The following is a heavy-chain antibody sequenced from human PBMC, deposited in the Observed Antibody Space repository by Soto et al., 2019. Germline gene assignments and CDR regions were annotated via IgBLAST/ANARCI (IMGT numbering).Heavy chain of an antibody. D-gene: IGHD3-16*01. V-gene: IGHV1-69*01. CDR1: GGTFSSYA. CDR2: IIPISGTA. Sequence: QVQLVQSGAEVKKPGSSVKVYCKASGGTFSSYAISWVRQAPGQGLEWMGGIIPISGTANYAQKFQGIVTITADESTSTAYMALSSLRSEDTAVYYCARSQGIIPSLEIYYYYYYGMDVWGQGTTVTVSS. J-gene: IGHJ6*02. CDR3: ARSQGIIPSLEIYYYYYYGMDV.